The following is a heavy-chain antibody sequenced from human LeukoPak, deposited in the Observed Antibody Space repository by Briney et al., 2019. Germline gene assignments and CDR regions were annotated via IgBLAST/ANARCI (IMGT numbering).Heavy chain of an antibody. J-gene: IGHJ4*02. CDR2: ISAYNGNT. CDR3: ARGSSGHPDDY. CDR1: GYTFTSYG. D-gene: IGHD6-19*01. V-gene: IGHV1-18*01. Sequence: GASVKVSCEASGYTFTSYGISWVRQAPGQRLEWMGWISAYNGNTNYAQKLQGRVTMSTETSTSTAYMEQSSLRSDDTAVYYCARGSSGHPDDYWGQGTLVTVSS.